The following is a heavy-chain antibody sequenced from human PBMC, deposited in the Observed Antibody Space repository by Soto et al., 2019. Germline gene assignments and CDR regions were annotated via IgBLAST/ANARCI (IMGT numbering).Heavy chain of an antibody. V-gene: IGHV1-18*01. CDR2: ISTHNGNT. J-gene: IGHJ4*02. CDR3: ARARYGDY. D-gene: IGHD1-1*01. Sequence: QVHLVKSGAEVKKTGASVKVSCKASGYTFTSYGITWVRQAPGQGLEWMGWISTHNGNTDYAHKLQGRVIVTRNTSTSTAYMDLRSPISDDPAVYHCARARYGDYWGQGALVTVSS. CDR1: GYTFTSYG.